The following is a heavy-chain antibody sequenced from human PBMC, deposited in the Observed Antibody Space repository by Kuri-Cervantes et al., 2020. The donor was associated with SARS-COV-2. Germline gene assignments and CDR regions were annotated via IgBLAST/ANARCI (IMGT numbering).Heavy chain of an antibody. D-gene: IGHD3-3*01. J-gene: IGHJ4*02. CDR3: VKSLRFLEWLPLDY. V-gene: IGHV3-64D*08. Sequence: GGSLRLSCSAPGLTFSHYVMHWVRQAPGKGLEYVSAINNDGYYTYYTDSVKGRFIISRDNSKNTLYLQMSSLRAEDTAVYYCVKSLRFLEWLPLDYWGQGTLVTVSS. CDR2: INNDGYYT. CDR1: GLTFSHYV.